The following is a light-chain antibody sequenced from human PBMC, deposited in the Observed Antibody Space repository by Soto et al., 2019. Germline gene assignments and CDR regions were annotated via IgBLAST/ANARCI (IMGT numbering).Light chain of an antibody. CDR3: QQYYSTPLT. J-gene: IGKJ3*01. CDR1: QNILYSSNNKNY. V-gene: IGKV4-1*01. CDR2: WAS. Sequence: DIVMTQSPDSLAVSLGERATINCKSSQNILYSSNNKNYLAWYQQKPGQPPKLLIYWASTRESGVPDRFSGSGSGTDFTLTISSLQAEDVEVYYCQQYYSTPLTFGPGTKVDIK.